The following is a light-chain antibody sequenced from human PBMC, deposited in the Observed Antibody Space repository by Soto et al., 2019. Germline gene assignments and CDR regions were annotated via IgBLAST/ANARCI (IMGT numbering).Light chain of an antibody. J-gene: IGLJ3*02. CDR3: SPRDDSLNGGV. CDR1: NSNIGRNT. V-gene: IGLV1-44*01. CDR2: SNN. Sequence: QSVLTQPPSTSAAPGQRVTISCSGSNSNIGRNTVNWYHQLPGTAPKLLIYSNNQRPSGGPDRLSVSKSGPSASLAITGLQSADEADYFCSPRDDSLNGGVFGGGTKLTVL.